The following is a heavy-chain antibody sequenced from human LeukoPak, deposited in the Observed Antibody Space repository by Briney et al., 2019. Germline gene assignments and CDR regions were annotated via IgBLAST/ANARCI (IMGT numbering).Heavy chain of an antibody. V-gene: IGHV4-59*01. CDR3: ARFGSAVAGTYNYYYMAV. Sequence: SETLSLNCIVSGGSINGYYGSWIRRPPGKGLEYMGYISYSGATNYNPSLESRLTISLDMSKNQFSLKLTSVTAADTAVYYCARFGSAVAGTYNYYYMAVWGKGTTVTVSS. J-gene: IGHJ6*03. CDR1: GGSINGYY. CDR2: ISYSGAT. D-gene: IGHD6-19*01.